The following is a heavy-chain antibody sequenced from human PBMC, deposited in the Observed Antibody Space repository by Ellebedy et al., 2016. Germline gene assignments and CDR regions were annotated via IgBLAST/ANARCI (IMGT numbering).Heavy chain of an antibody. CDR3: ARRMAGRNYFDY. Sequence: SETLSLTXTVSGGSISSSSYYWGWIRQPPGKGLVWIGSISYSGNTYYNPSLKSRVTTSVDTSKNQFSLKLSSVTAADTAVYFCARRMAGRNYFDYWGQGTLVTVSS. CDR2: ISYSGNT. V-gene: IGHV4-39*01. D-gene: IGHD2-8*01. CDR1: GGSISSSSYY. J-gene: IGHJ4*02.